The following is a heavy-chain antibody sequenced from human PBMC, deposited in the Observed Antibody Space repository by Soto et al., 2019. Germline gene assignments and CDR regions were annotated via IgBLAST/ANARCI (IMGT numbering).Heavy chain of an antibody. CDR2: INSDGSST. D-gene: IGHD1-7*01. V-gene: IGHV3-74*01. CDR1: GFTFSSYW. Sequence: EVQLVESGGGLVQPGGSLRLSCAASGFTFSSYWMHWVRQAPGKGLVWVSRINSDGSSTSYADSVKGRFTISRDNAKNTLYLQMNSLRVEDTAVYYCATNWNYVLYYFDYWGQGTLVTVSS. CDR3: ATNWNYVLYYFDY. J-gene: IGHJ4*02.